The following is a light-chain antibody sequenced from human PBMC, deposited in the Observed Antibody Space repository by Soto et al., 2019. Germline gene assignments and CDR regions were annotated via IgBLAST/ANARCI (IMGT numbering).Light chain of an antibody. Sequence: IQMTQSPSSLSAYVGDRVTITCRASQGIRDDLGWYQQKPGRAPRLLIYGASSLQSGVPSRFSGSGYGTEFPLTISSLQTEDFATYYCQQNYNTLPITFGQGTRLEI. CDR1: QGIRDD. J-gene: IGKJ5*01. CDR2: GAS. V-gene: IGKV1-6*02. CDR3: QQNYNTLPIT.